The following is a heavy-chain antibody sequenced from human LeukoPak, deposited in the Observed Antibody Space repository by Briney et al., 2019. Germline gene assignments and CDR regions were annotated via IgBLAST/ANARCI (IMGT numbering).Heavy chain of an antibody. CDR3: ARVDYDSSGYYYTFDY. V-gene: IGHV1-46*01. CDR2: INPSGGST. CDR1: GYTFTGYY. Sequence: ASVKVSCKASGYTFTGYYMHWVRQAPGQGLEWMGIINPSGGSTSYAQKFQGRVTMTRDMSTSTVYMELSSLRSEDTAVYYCARVDYDSSGYYYTFDYWGQGTLVTVSS. D-gene: IGHD3-22*01. J-gene: IGHJ4*02.